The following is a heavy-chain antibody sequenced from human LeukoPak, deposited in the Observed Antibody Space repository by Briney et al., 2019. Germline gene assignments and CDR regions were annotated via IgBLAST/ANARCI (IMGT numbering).Heavy chain of an antibody. J-gene: IGHJ5*02. D-gene: IGHD2-2*02. CDR3: ARFQIVVVPAAINWFDP. CDR2: INPNSGGT. Sequence: ASVKVSCKASGYTFTGYYMHWVRQAPGQGLEWMGWINPNSGGTNYAQKLQGRVTMTRDTSISTAYMELSRLRSDDTAVYYCARFQIVVVPAAINWFDPWGQGTLVTVSS. CDR1: GYTFTGYY. V-gene: IGHV1-2*02.